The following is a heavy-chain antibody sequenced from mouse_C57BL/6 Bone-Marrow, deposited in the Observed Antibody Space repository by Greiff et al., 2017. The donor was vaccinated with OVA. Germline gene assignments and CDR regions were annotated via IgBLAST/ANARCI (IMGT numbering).Heavy chain of an antibody. J-gene: IGHJ1*03. D-gene: IGHD2-1*01. CDR2: INPGSGGT. CDR1: GYAFTNYL. Sequence: VQRVESGAELVRPGTSVKVSCKASGYAFTNYLIEWVKQRPGQGLEWIGVINPGSGGTNYNEKFKGKATLTADKSSSTAYMQLSSLTSEDSAVYFCAGYGRGKLYYGNYWYFDVWGTGTTVTVSS. V-gene: IGHV1-54*01. CDR3: AGYGRGKLYYGNYWYFDV.